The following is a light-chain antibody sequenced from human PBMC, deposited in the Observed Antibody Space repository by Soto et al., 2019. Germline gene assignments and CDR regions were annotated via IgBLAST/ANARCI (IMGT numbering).Light chain of an antibody. J-gene: IGLJ2*01. Sequence: QSALTQPASVSGSPGQSITISCTGTSSDVGTYDYVSWFQQHPGKAPELMIYNVVYRPSGVSNRFSGSKSGNTASLTISGLQAEDEADYYCSSFTGSITRIFGGGTKLTVL. V-gene: IGLV2-14*03. CDR2: NVV. CDR1: SSDVGTYDY. CDR3: SSFTGSITRI.